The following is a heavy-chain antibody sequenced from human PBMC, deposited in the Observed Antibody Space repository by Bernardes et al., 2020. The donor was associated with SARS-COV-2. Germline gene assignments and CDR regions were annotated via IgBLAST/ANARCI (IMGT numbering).Heavy chain of an antibody. J-gene: IGHJ1*01. CDR2: INHSGRT. CDR3: ATGRFGEAPFHH. CDR1: GGSFSAYY. V-gene: IGHV4-34*01. Sequence: SETLSLTCDFYGGSFSAYYWSWIRQPPGKGLQWIGEINHSGRTKYNPSLKSRVTISVDTSKKQFSVNLRSLTASDTALYYCATGRFGEAPFHHWGQGTLVIVSS. D-gene: IGHD3-10*01.